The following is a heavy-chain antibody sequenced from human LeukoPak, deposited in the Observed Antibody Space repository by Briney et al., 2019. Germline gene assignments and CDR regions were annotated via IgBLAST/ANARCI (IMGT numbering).Heavy chain of an antibody. J-gene: IGHJ6*02. CDR2: IYYSGST. V-gene: IGHV4-59*01. CDR3: AGSSRGGMDV. CDR1: GDSISSYY. D-gene: IGHD6-19*01. Sequence: SETLSLTCTVSGDSISSYYWSWIRQPPGKGLEWIGYIYYSGSTNYNPSLKSRVTISVDTSKSQFSLKLSSVTAADTAVYYCAGSSRGGMDVWGQGTTVTVSS.